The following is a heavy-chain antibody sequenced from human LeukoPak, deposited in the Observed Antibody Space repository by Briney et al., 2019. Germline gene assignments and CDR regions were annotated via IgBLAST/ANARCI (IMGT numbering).Heavy chain of an antibody. CDR1: GYTFTGYY. Sequence: ASVKVSCKASGYTFTGYYMHWVRQAPGQGLEWMGWINPNGGGTNYAQKFQGRVTMTRDTSISTAYMELSRLRSDDTAVYYCARDLRLDTAMVTGWFDPWGQGTLVTVSS. CDR2: INPNGGGT. J-gene: IGHJ5*02. V-gene: IGHV1-2*02. D-gene: IGHD5-18*01. CDR3: ARDLRLDTAMVTGWFDP.